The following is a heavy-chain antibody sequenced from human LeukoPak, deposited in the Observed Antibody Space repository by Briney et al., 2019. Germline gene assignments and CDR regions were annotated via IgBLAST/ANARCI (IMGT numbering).Heavy chain of an antibody. V-gene: IGHV1-2*02. CDR3: ARVPGYYDSSGPNY. D-gene: IGHD3-22*01. CDR2: INPNSGGT. CDR1: GYTFTGYY. J-gene: IGHJ4*02. Sequence: ASGKVSCKASGYTFTGYYMHWVRQAPGQGLEWMGWINPNSGGTNYAQKFQGRVTMTRDTSISTAYMELSRLRSDDTAVYYCARVPGYYDSSGPNYWGQGTLVTVSS.